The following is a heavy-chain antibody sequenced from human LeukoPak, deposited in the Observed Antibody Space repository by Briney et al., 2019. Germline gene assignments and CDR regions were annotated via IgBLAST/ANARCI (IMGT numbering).Heavy chain of an antibody. J-gene: IGHJ4*02. Sequence: GGSLRLSCAASGNYWMHWVRQAPGKGLVWVSHINSDGSWSSYADSVKGRFTISKDNAKNTVYLQMNNLRAEDTAVYYCVSFYETYWGRGTLVTVSS. V-gene: IGHV3-74*01. CDR2: INSDGSWS. CDR1: GNYW. CDR3: VSFYETY. D-gene: IGHD2-2*01.